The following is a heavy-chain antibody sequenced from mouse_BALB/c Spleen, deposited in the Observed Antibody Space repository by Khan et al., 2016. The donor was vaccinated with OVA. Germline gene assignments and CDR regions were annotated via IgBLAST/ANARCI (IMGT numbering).Heavy chain of an antibody. CDR3: WILL. CDR1: GFTFSNYW. J-gene: IGHJ2*01. V-gene: IGHV6-6*02. CDR2: IRLKSDDYVT. Sequence: EVKLKESGGGLVQPGGSVKLSCVASGFTFSNYWMNWVRQSPEKGLEWVAEIRLKSDDYVTHYVESGKGRFTISRDDSKSSVYLQMNSVRAEDTGIYYCWILLWGQGTTVTVSS.